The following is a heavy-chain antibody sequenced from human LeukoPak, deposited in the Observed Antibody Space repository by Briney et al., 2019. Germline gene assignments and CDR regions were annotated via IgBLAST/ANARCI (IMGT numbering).Heavy chain of an antibody. D-gene: IGHD1-26*01. J-gene: IGHJ4*02. V-gene: IGHV3-53*01. CDR3: ARVYYSGSSYVGFDY. Sequence: GGSLRLSCAASGFTVSSNYMSRVRQAPGKGLEWVSVIYSGDSTYYADSVKGRFTISRDNSKNTLYLQMNSLRAEDTAVYYCARVYYSGSSYVGFDYWGQGTLVTVSS. CDR1: GFTVSSNY. CDR2: IYSGDST.